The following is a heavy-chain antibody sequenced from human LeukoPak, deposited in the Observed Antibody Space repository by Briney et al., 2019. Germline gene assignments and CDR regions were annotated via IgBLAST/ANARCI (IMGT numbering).Heavy chain of an antibody. CDR3: AREEYSSGWYHYYYMDV. V-gene: IGHV3-21*01. CDR1: GFTFSSHS. J-gene: IGHJ6*03. Sequence: GGSLRLSCAASGFTFSSHSMNWVRQAPGKGLEWVSSISSSSSYIYHADSVKGRFTISRDNAKNSLYLQMNSLRAEDTAVYYCAREEYSSGWYHYYYMDVWGKGTTVTVSS. D-gene: IGHD6-19*01. CDR2: ISSSSSYI.